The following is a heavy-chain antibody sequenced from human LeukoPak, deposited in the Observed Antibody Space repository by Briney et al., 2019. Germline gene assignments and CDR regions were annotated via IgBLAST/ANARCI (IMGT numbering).Heavy chain of an antibody. D-gene: IGHD3-3*01. CDR3: ARGCREYDFWSGYSNWFDP. V-gene: IGHV4-30-4*01. Sequence: SQTLSLTCTVSGGSISSGDYYWSWIRQPPGKGLEWIGDIYYSGSTYYNPSLKSRVTISVNTSKNQFSLKLSSATAADTAVYYCARGCREYDFWSGYSNWFDPWGQGTQVTVSS. CDR2: IYYSGST. CDR1: GGSISSGDYY. J-gene: IGHJ5*02.